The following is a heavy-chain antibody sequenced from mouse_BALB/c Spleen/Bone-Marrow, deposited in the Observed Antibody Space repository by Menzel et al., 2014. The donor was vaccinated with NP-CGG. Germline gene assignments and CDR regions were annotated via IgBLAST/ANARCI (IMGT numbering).Heavy chain of an antibody. CDR1: GFTFSTYG. J-gene: IGHJ4*01. Sequence: VQLKESGGDLVKPGGPLKLSCAASGFTFSTYGMSWVRQTPDKRLEWVATISSGGGYTYYPDSVKGRFTTSRDNANNTLYLQMSSLKSEDTAMYYCTRQRNWDHYAMDYWGQGPSVTVSS. V-gene: IGHV5-6*01. D-gene: IGHD4-1*01. CDR2: ISSGGGYT. CDR3: TRQRNWDHYAMDY.